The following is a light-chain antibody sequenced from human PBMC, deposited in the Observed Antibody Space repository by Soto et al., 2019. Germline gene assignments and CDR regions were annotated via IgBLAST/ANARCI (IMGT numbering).Light chain of an antibody. V-gene: IGKV3-20*01. CDR2: GAF. J-gene: IGKJ5*01. CDR3: QQYGNSIPIT. Sequence: VVTQLAYTFSLSRVESPTLSCGAIQSVSTSFLAWYQQKPGQAPRLLIYGAFSRATGIPDRFSGCGSGTDFTLTICRLEPEDFAVYYCQQYGNSIPITIGQGTRLEIK. CDR1: QSVSTSF.